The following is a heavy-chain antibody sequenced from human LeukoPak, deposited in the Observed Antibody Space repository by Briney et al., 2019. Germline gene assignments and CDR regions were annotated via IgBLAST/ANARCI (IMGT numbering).Heavy chain of an antibody. J-gene: IGHJ4*02. CDR3: AINLKRYFDWLCNY. CDR1: GYTFTSYD. Sequence: EASVKVSCKASGYTFTSYDINWVRQATGQGLEWMGWMNPNSGNTGYAQKFQGRVTMTRNTSISTAYMELSSLRSEDTAVYYCAINLKRYFDWLCNYWGQGTLVTVSS. V-gene: IGHV1-8*01. CDR2: MNPNSGNT. D-gene: IGHD3-9*01.